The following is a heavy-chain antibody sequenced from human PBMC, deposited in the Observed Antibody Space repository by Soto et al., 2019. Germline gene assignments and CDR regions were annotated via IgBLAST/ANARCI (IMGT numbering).Heavy chain of an antibody. J-gene: IGHJ4*02. D-gene: IGHD5-18*01. CDR2: ISAYNGNT. CDR1: GYTFTSYG. Sequence: QVQLVQSGAEVKKPGASVKVSCKASGYTFTSYGISWVRQAPGQGLEWMGWISAYNGNTNYAQKLQGRVTMTTDTSTSKGYMELGSLRSDDTAVYYCARVLYGYNLEIGPFDYWGQGTLVTVSS. CDR3: ARVLYGYNLEIGPFDY. V-gene: IGHV1-18*01.